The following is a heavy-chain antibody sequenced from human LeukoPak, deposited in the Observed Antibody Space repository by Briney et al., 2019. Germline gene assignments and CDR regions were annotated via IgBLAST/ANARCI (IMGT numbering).Heavy chain of an antibody. Sequence: SQTLSLTCAISGDSVSSNSAAWNWIRQSPSRGLEWLGRTYYRSKWYNDYAVSVKSRITINPDTSKNQFSLQLNSVTPEDTAVYYCARARSSSWYGDYYYGMDVWGQGTTVTVSS. D-gene: IGHD6-19*01. CDR2: TYYRSKWYN. V-gene: IGHV6-1*01. CDR1: GDSVSSNSAA. J-gene: IGHJ6*02. CDR3: ARARSSSWYGDYYYGMDV.